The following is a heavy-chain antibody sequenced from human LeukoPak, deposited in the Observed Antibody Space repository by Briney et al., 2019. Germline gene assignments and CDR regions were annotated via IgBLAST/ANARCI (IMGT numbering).Heavy chain of an antibody. CDR3: ARVLGITFVGVIVPDAFDI. V-gene: IGHV3-48*01. CDR1: GFTFSSYS. Sequence: GGSLRLSCAASGFTFSSYSMNWVRQAPGEGLEWVSYISSSSSTIYYADSVKGRFTISRDNAKNSLYLQMNSLRAEDTAVYYCARVLGITFVGVIVPDAFDIWGQGTMVTVSS. D-gene: IGHD3-16*02. J-gene: IGHJ3*02. CDR2: ISSSSSTI.